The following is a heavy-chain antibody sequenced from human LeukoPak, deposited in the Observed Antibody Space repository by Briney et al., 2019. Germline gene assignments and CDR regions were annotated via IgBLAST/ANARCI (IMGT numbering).Heavy chain of an antibody. J-gene: IGHJ4*02. D-gene: IGHD5-12*01. CDR1: GVSISSGPCY. V-gene: IGHV4-61*02. CDR3: ARVGHSDYAQGYFDY. Sequence: SETLSLTCTVSGVSISSGPCYWTWIRQPAGKGLEWIGRIHTSGSTSYNPSLKSRVTISVDTSKNQFSLKLSSVTAADTAVYYCARVGHSDYAQGYFDYWGQGTLVTVSS. CDR2: IHTSGST.